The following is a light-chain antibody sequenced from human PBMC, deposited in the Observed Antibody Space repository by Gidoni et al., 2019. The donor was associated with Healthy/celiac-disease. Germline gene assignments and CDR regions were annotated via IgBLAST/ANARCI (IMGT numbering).Light chain of an antibody. J-gene: IGKJ4*01. CDR3: QQSYSTPFT. CDR1: QSISSY. V-gene: IGKV1-39*01. CDR2: AAS. Sequence: DIQMTQSPSSLSASVGDRVTITCRASQSISSYLNWYQQKPGKAPKLLIYAASSLQSGVPSRFSGSGSGTEFTLTISSLRPEDFATYYCQQSYSTPFTFGGGTKVEIK.